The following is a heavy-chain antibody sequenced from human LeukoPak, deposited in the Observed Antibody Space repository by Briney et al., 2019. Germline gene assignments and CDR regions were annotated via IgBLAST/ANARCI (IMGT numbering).Heavy chain of an antibody. CDR1: GYTFSSYD. J-gene: IGHJ4*02. CDR2: MNPNSGNT. Sequence: ASVKVSCKASGYTFSSYDINWVRQATGQGLEWMGWMNPNSGNTGYAQKFQGRITMTRDTSISTAYMELSSLRSEDTAVYYCAKDFGGDYDILTGYSIFDYWGQGTLVTVSP. D-gene: IGHD3-9*01. V-gene: IGHV1-8*01. CDR3: AKDFGGDYDILTGYSIFDY.